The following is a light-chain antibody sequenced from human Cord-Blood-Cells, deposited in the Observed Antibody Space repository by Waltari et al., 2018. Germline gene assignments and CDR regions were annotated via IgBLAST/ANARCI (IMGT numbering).Light chain of an antibody. CDR2: EVS. CDR3: SSSAGRNNWV. Sequence: QSALTQPPSASGSPGQSVTISCTGTSSDVGGYNYVSWYQQHPGKAPKLIIYEVSKRPSGFPARFYGPKSGNTASLTFSGLKAEDEADYCCSSSAGRNNWVFGGGTKLTVL. CDR1: SSDVGGYNY. V-gene: IGLV2-8*01. J-gene: IGLJ3*02.